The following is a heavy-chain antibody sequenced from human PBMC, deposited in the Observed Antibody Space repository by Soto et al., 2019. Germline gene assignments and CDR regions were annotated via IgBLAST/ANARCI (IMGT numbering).Heavy chain of an antibody. CDR3: ARVDCSGGSCYPGGGFDY. CDR2: INHSGST. CDR1: GGSFSGYY. Sequence: SETLSLTCAVYGGSFSGYYWSWIRQPPGKGLEWIGEINHSGSTNYNPSLKSRVTISVDTSKNQFSLKLSSVTAADTAVYYCARVDCSGGSCYPGGGFDYWGQGTLVTVSS. V-gene: IGHV4-34*01. J-gene: IGHJ4*02. D-gene: IGHD2-15*01.